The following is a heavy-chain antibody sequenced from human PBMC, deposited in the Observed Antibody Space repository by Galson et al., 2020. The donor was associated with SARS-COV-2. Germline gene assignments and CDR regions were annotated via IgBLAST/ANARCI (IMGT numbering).Heavy chain of an antibody. CDR3: ARLHYGEYAPDAFDI. J-gene: IGHJ3*02. CDR1: GPSPSSGSYS. V-gene: IGHV4-30-2*01. Sequence: SETLSPTCAVSGPSPSSGSYSWNWIRHPPGKGLEWIGYISHSGGTYYNPSLKSRVTISGDRSKNQFSLRLSSVTAADTAVYYCARLHYGEYAPDAFDIWGPGTRVTVAS. D-gene: IGHD4-17*01. CDR2: ISHSGGT.